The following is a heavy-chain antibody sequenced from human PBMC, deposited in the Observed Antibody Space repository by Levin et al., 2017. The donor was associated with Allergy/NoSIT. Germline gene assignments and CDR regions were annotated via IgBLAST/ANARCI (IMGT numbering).Heavy chain of an antibody. CDR2: ISTHNGNT. V-gene: IGHV1-18*01. Sequence: GGSLRLSCKASGSTFKNYGISWVRQAPGQGLEWMGWISTHNGNTNYAQSFQGRVTMTTDTSTSTADMELRSLISDDTAVYYCARVVVTPVSYFYMDVWGKGTTVTVSS. CDR1: GSTFKNYG. J-gene: IGHJ6*03. CDR3: ARVVVTPVSYFYMDV. D-gene: IGHD2-2*01.